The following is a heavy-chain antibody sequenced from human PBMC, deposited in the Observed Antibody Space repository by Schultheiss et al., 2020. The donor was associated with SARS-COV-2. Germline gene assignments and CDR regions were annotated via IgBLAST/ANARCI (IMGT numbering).Heavy chain of an antibody. V-gene: IGHV3-23*01. CDR2: ISGSGGST. CDR3: AKYPSGGWLDY. Sequence: GESLKISCAASGFTFSSYAMHWVRQAPGKGLEWVSAISGSGGSTYYADSVKGRFTISRDNSKNTLYLQMNSLRAEDTAVYYCAKYPSGGWLDYWGQGTLVTVSS. CDR1: GFTFSSYA. J-gene: IGHJ4*02. D-gene: IGHD6-19*01.